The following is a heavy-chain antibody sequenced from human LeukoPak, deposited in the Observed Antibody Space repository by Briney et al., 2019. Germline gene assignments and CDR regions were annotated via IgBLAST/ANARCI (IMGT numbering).Heavy chain of an antibody. CDR3: AKRRDEVYYDSTGVDY. V-gene: IGHV3-23*01. Sequence: PGGSLRLSCVASGFTFSSYAMSWVRQAPGKGLEWVSAISGSGGSTYYADSVKGRFTISRDNSKNTLYLQMNSLRAEDTAVYYCAKRRDEVYYDSTGVDYWGQGTLVTVSS. CDR2: ISGSGGST. D-gene: IGHD3-22*01. CDR1: GFTFSSYA. J-gene: IGHJ4*02.